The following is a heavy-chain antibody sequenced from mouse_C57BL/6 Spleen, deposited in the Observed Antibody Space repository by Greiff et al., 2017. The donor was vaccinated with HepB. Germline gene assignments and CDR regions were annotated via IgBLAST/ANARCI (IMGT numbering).Heavy chain of an antibody. D-gene: IGHD2-4*01. CDR3: ARMDYDHWFAY. J-gene: IGHJ3*01. CDR2: IYPGDGDT. Sequence: QVQLQQSGPELVKPGASVKISCKASGYAFSSSWMKWVKQRPGKGLEWIGRIYPGDGDTKYNGKFKGKATLTADKSSSTAYMQLSSLTSEDSAVYFCARMDYDHWFAYWGQGTLVTVSA. V-gene: IGHV1-82*01. CDR1: GYAFSSSW.